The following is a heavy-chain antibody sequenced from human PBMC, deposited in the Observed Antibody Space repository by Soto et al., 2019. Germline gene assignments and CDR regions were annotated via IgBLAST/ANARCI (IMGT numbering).Heavy chain of an antibody. J-gene: IGHJ4*02. CDR2: IYPADSDT. CDR3: ARRTSSGGRYYFDY. D-gene: IGHD2-15*01. CDR1: VYSFSSYW. V-gene: IGHV5-51*01. Sequence: PGESLKISCKGSVYSFSSYWIGWVRQMPGKGLDWMAIIYPADSDTRYSPSFQGQVTISADKSISTAYLQWSSLKASDTAMYYCARRTSSGGRYYFDYWGQGTQVTVSS.